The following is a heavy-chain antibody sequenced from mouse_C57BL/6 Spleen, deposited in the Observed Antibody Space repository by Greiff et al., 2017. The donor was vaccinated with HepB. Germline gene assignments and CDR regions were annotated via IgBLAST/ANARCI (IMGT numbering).Heavy chain of an antibody. D-gene: IGHD1-1*01. V-gene: IGHV1-52*01. CDR3: AREFLYGSSLHWYFDV. CDR2: IDPSDSET. J-gene: IGHJ1*03. CDR1: GYTFTSYW. Sequence: QVQLQQPGAELVRPGSSVKLSCKASGYTFTSYWMHWVKQRPIQGLEWIGNIDPSDSETHYNQKFKDKATLTVDKSSSTAYMQLSSLTSEDSAVYYCAREFLYGSSLHWYFDVWGTGTTVTVSS.